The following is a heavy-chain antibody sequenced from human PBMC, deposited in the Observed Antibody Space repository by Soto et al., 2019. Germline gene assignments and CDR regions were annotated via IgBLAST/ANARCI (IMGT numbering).Heavy chain of an antibody. CDR3: ARARGYDILTGYYDY. D-gene: IGHD3-9*01. CDR1: GGSIRSYY. V-gene: IGHV4-59*01. J-gene: IGHJ4*02. CDR2: IYYSGST. Sequence: SETLSLTCTVSGGSIRSYYWSWIRQPPGKGLEWIGYIYYSGSTNYNPSLKSRVTISVDTSKNQFSLKLSSVTAADTAVYYCARARGYDILTGYYDYWGQGTLVTVSS.